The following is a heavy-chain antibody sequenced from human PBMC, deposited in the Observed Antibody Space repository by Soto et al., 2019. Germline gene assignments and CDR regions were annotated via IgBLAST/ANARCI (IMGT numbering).Heavy chain of an antibody. CDR2: IYHSGST. J-gene: IGHJ5*02. CDR1: GGSISRSSYY. D-gene: IGHD4-17*01. CDR3: VRPPYGDSEGSWFDP. Sequence: QLQLQESGPGLVKPSETLSLTCTVSGGSISRSSYYWGWIRQSPGKGLEWIGSIYHSGSTFYNPSLKSRVTISVDASKNQFSLNLRSVTAADTAVYYCVRPPYGDSEGSWFDPWGQGTLVTVSS. V-gene: IGHV4-39*01.